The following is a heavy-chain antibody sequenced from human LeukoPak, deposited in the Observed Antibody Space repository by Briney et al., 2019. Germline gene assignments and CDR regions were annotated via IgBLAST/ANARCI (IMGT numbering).Heavy chain of an antibody. D-gene: IGHD1-26*01. J-gene: IGHJ4*02. CDR1: GGSISSYY. CDR3: ARLNGGSYWIDY. CDR2: IYYSGGT. V-gene: IGHV4-59*08. Sequence: ASETLSLTCTVSGGSISSYYWSWIRQPPGKGLEWIGYIYYSGGTNYNPSLKSRVTTSVDTSKNQFSLKLSSVTAADTAVYYCARLNGGSYWIDYWGQGTLVTVSS.